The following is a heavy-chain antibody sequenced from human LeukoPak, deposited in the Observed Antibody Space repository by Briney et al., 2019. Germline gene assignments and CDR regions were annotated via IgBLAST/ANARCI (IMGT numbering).Heavy chain of an antibody. V-gene: IGHV3-21*01. CDR2: ISSSSTYI. CDR3: ARGGSDFWSGYYPIDY. D-gene: IGHD3-3*01. J-gene: IGHJ4*02. CDR1: GYFSRSS. Sequence: GGSLRPSCAASGYFSRSSMNWVRQAPGKGLEWVSSISSSSTYIYYADSVKGRFTISRDNAKNSLYLQMNSLRAEDTAVYYCARGGSDFWSGYYPIDYWGQGTLVTVSS.